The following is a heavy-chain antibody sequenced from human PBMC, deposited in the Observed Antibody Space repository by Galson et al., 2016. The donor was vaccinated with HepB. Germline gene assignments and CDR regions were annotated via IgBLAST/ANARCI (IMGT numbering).Heavy chain of an antibody. Sequence: SETLSLTCAVYGGSVSGYYWSWIRQPPGQGLEWIGEINHSGRTNCNSTLKSRVTMSLDTSKNQFSLKLTSVAAADTAVYYCATSDHWFDYWGPGTLVTVSS. J-gene: IGHJ4*02. CDR1: GGSVSGYY. CDR2: INHSGRT. CDR3: ATSDHWFDY. D-gene: IGHD1-1*01. V-gene: IGHV4-34*01.